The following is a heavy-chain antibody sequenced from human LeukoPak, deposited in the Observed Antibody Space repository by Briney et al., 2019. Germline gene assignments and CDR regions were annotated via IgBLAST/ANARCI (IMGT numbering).Heavy chain of an antibody. CDR1: GFTFDDYA. CDR2: ISWNSGSI. Sequence: PGRSLRLSCAASGFTFDDYAMPWVRQAPGKGLEWVSGISWNSGSIGYADSVKGRFTISRDNAKNSLYLQMNSLRAEDTALYYCAKDKGSSWYGSWFDPWGQGTPVTVSS. V-gene: IGHV3-9*01. J-gene: IGHJ5*02. D-gene: IGHD6-13*01. CDR3: AKDKGSSWYGSWFDP.